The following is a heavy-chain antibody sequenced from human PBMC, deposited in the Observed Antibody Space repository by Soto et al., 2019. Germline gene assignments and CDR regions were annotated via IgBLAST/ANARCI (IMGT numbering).Heavy chain of an antibody. J-gene: IGHJ4*02. Sequence: ETLSLTCTVSGTSISNYYWNWIRQSPGKRLEWIGYIYYIGNSKYNPSLEGRVTISLDTSKSQFSLKLTSVTAADTAVYYCARRRFGELSDFDYWGQGALVTVSS. CDR2: IYYIGNS. V-gene: IGHV4-59*08. D-gene: IGHD3-10*01. CDR1: GTSISNYY. CDR3: ARRRFGELSDFDY.